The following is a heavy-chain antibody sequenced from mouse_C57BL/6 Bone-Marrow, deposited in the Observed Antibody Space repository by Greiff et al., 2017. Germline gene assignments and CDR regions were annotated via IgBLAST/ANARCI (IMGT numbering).Heavy chain of an antibody. Sequence: LVESGAELVKPGASVKISCKASGYAFSSYWMNWVKQRPGKGLEWIGQIYPGDGDTNYNGKFKGKATLAADKSSSTAYMQLSSLTSEDSAVYFCARFNWAYFDYWGQGTTLTVSS. V-gene: IGHV1-80*01. CDR1: GYAFSSYW. J-gene: IGHJ2*01. CDR3: ARFNWAYFDY. D-gene: IGHD4-1*02. CDR2: IYPGDGDT.